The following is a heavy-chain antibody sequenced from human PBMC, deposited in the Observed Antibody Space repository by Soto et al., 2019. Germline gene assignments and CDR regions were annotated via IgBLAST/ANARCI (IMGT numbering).Heavy chain of an antibody. CDR3: AKEPLVRRYFDY. CDR1: GFTFSNYA. J-gene: IGHJ4*02. CDR2: ISASGGST. V-gene: IGHV3-23*01. Sequence: EVQLLDSGGGLVQPGGSLRLSCAASGFTFSNYAMRWVRQAPGKGLEWVSGISASGGSTYYAVSVKGRFTISRDDSKNTLYLQMDYLRAEDTAVYYCAKEPLVRRYFDYWGQGTLVTVSS. D-gene: IGHD1-1*01.